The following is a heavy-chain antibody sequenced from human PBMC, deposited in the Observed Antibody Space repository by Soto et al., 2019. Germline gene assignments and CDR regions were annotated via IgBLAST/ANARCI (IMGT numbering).Heavy chain of an antibody. J-gene: IGHJ4*02. CDR2: IYYSGNT. Sequence: SETLSLTYTVSGGSISSYYWSWIRQPPGKGLEWIAYIYYSGNTNYNPSLKSRVTISIDTSKNQFSLKLSSVTAADTAVYYCATGGYDSVDYFDYWGQGTLVTVSS. CDR1: GGSISSYY. D-gene: IGHD5-12*01. CDR3: ATGGYDSVDYFDY. V-gene: IGHV4-59*01.